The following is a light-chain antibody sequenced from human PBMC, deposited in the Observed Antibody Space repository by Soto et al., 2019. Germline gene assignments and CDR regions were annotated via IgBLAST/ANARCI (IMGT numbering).Light chain of an antibody. CDR1: QSVSSY. J-gene: IGKJ4*01. CDR2: DAS. Sequence: IGLPQSPATLSLSPGARATLSFRASQSVSSYLAWYQQKPGQATRLLIYDASNRATGIPARFSGSGSGTDFTLTISSLEPEDFAVYYCQQRSNWLTFGGGSKV. CDR3: QQRSNWLT. V-gene: IGKV3-11*01.